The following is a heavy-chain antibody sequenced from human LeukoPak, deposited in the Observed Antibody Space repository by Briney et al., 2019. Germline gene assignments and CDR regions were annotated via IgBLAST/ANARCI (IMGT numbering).Heavy chain of an antibody. D-gene: IGHD3-3*01. CDR2: INWSGDDT. V-gene: IGHV3-20*04. CDR1: GFTFSSYS. Sequence: SGGSLRLSCAASGFTFSSYSMNWVRQAPGKGLEWVSGINWSGDDTRYADSVKGRFTISRDNTKNSVSLHMNSLRPEDTALYYCARDRVYGVVLSDAFDVWGQGTMVTVSS. CDR3: ARDRVYGVVLSDAFDV. J-gene: IGHJ3*01.